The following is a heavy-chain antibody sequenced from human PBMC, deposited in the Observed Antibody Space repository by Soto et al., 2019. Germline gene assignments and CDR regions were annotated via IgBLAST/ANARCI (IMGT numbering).Heavy chain of an antibody. CDR3: ASGPRRIAAAGSYYYGIDV. Sequence: QVQLQQWGAGLLKPSETLSLTCAVYGGSFSGYYWSWIRQPPGKGLEWIGESNHSGSTNYNPSLKSRVTISVDTSKNQFSLKLGSVTAADTAVYYCASGPRRIAAAGSYYYGIDVWGQGTTVTVSS. J-gene: IGHJ6*02. D-gene: IGHD6-13*01. CDR2: SNHSGST. V-gene: IGHV4-34*01. CDR1: GGSFSGYY.